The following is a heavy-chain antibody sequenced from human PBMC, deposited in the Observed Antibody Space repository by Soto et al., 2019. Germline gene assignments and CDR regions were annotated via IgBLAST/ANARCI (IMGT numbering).Heavy chain of an antibody. CDR1: GGSISSSSYY. D-gene: IGHD2-15*01. CDR3: ASGRFLGYCSGGSCETYDAFDI. J-gene: IGHJ3*02. CDR2: IYYSGST. Sequence: QLQLQESGPGLVKPSETLSLTCTVSGGSISSSSYYWGWIRQPPGKGLEWIGSIYYSGSTYYNPSLKSRVTKSADTSKNQFSLQLSSVTAAVTAVYYCASGRFLGYCSGGSCETYDAFDIWGQGTMVTVSS. V-gene: IGHV4-39*01.